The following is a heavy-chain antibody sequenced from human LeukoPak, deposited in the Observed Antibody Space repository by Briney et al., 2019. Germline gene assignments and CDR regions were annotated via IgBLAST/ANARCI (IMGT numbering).Heavy chain of an antibody. V-gene: IGHV4-59*01. D-gene: IGHD5-12*01. CDR1: GGSISSYY. CDR2: IYYSGST. CDR3: ASGWLFFDY. Sequence: SETLSLTCTVSGGSISSYYWSWTRQPPGKGLEWIGYIYYSGSTNYNPSLKSRVTISVDTSKNHFSLKLSSVTAADTAVYYCASGWLFFDYWGQGTLVTVSS. J-gene: IGHJ4*02.